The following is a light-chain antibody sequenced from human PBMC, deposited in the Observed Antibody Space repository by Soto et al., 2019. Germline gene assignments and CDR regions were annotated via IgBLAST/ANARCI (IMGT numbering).Light chain of an antibody. CDR2: EVS. CDR1: SSDVGGYNY. Sequence: QSALTQPASVSGSPGQSITISCTGTSSDVGGYNYVSWYQQHPGKAPKLMIYEVSNRPSGVSNRFSGSKSGNTASLTISGLQAEDEADYYCSSYTGSSTRNVVFGGGTKLTVL. CDR3: SSYTGSSTRNVV. J-gene: IGLJ2*01. V-gene: IGLV2-14*01.